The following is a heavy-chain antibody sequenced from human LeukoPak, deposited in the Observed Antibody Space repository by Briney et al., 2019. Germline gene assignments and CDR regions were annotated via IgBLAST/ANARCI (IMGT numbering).Heavy chain of an antibody. CDR3: ARGRKGYCSSTSCYTRSWFDP. J-gene: IGHJ5*02. CDR1: GGSISSYY. CDR2: IYYSGST. D-gene: IGHD2-2*02. V-gene: IGHV4-59*01. Sequence: SETLSLTCTVSGGSISSYYWSWLRQPPGKGLEWIGYIYYSGSTNYNPSLKSRVTISVDTSKNQFSLKLSSVTAADTAVYYCARGRKGYCSSTSCYTRSWFDPWGQGTLVTVSS.